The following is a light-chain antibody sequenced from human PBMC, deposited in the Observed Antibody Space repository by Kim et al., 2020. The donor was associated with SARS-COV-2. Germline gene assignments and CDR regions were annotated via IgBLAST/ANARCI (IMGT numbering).Light chain of an antibody. CDR1: SSDVGGYNY. V-gene: IGLV2-8*01. CDR2: EVT. Sequence: QSALTQPPSASGSPGQSVTISCTGTSSDVGGYNYVSWYQQHPGKAPKVMIYEVTRRPSGVPDRFSGSKSDNTASLTVSGLQAEDEADYYCSSYAGSNNWVFGGGTQLTVL. CDR3: SSYAGSNNWV. J-gene: IGLJ2*01.